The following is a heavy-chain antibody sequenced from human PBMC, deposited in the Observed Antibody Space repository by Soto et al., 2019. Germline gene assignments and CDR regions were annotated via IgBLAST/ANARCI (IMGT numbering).Heavy chain of an antibody. Sequence: SETLSLTCTVSGGSISSSSYYWGWIRQPPGKGLEWIGSIYYSGSTYYNPSLKSRVTISVDTSKNQFSLKLSSVTAADTAVYYCARHAAWFGEPPAEYYYYYYGMDVWGQGTTVTVSS. CDR2: IYYSGST. V-gene: IGHV4-39*01. CDR3: ARHAAWFGEPPAEYYYYYYGMDV. D-gene: IGHD3-10*01. J-gene: IGHJ6*02. CDR1: GGSISSSSYY.